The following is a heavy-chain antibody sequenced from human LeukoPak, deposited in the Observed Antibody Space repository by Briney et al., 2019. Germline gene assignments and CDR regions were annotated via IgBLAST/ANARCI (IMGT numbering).Heavy chain of an antibody. D-gene: IGHD2-2*01. V-gene: IGHV3-64*01. Sequence: GGSLRLSCAASGFTFSSYAMHRVRQAPGKGLEYVSAISSNGGSTYYANSVKGRFTISRDNSKNTLYLQMGSLRAEDMAVYYCARRLENLTSCYDYWGQGTLVTVSS. CDR1: GFTFSSYA. J-gene: IGHJ4*02. CDR3: ARRLENLTSCYDY. CDR2: ISSNGGST.